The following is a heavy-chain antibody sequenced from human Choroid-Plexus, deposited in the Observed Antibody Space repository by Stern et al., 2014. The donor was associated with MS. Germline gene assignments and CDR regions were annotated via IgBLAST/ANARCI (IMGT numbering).Heavy chain of an antibody. CDR1: GFSFSSFV. D-gene: IGHD2/OR15-2a*01. Sequence: QVQLVESGGGVVQPGRPLRLSCAASGFSFSSFVVHWVRQAPGKGLEWVALISYDGSKDYADSVKGRFAISRDNSKNTLYLQMNSLRAEDTAVYYCAKDRQYLTFFFDFWGQGSLVTVSS. V-gene: IGHV3-30*18. CDR3: AKDRQYLTFFFDF. J-gene: IGHJ4*02. CDR2: ISYDGSK.